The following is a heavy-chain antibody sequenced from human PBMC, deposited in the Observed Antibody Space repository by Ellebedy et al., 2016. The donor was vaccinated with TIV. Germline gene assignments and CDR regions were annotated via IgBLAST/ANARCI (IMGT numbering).Heavy chain of an antibody. CDR2: LSYDGNIE. CDR1: GFTFSSYS. Sequence: PGGSLRLSCAASGFTFSSYSMHRVRQAPGKGLEWVASLSYDGNIEYYGESVKGRFTISRDTSKKTLYLHMNGLRAEDTAVYYCAKPFVGHCISTICYVFDDWGQGTLVTVSS. CDR3: AKPFVGHCISTICYVFDD. D-gene: IGHD2-2*01. V-gene: IGHV3-30*18. J-gene: IGHJ4*02.